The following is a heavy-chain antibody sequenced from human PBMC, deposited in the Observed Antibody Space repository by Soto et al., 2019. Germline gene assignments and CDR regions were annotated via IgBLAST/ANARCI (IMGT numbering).Heavy chain of an antibody. Sequence: ESGGGLVQPGGSLRLSCAGSGFTLSDHYIDWVRQAPGKGLEWVGRSRDKAQGYSTAYAASVKGRFTTSRDESKNSVYLQMNSLGAEDTAVYYCVRVVAYNNPDFWGQGTLVTVSS. CDR3: VRVVAYNNPDF. V-gene: IGHV3-72*01. CDR2: SRDKAQGYST. CDR1: GFTLSDHY. D-gene: IGHD4-4*01. J-gene: IGHJ4*02.